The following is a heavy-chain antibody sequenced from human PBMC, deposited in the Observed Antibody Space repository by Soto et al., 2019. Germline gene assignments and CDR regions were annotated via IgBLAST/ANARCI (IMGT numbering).Heavy chain of an antibody. V-gene: IGHV4-39*01. CDR1: GGSISSSSYY. CDR3: ASPLYDYVWGSYRGYYYYGMDV. Sequence: PSETLSLTCTVSGGSISSSSYYWGWIRQPPGKGLEWIGSIYYSGSTYYNPSLKSRVTISVDTSKNRFSLKLSSVTAADTAVYYCASPLYDYVWGSYRGYYYYGMDVWGQGTTVTVSS. J-gene: IGHJ6*02. D-gene: IGHD3-16*02. CDR2: IYYSGST.